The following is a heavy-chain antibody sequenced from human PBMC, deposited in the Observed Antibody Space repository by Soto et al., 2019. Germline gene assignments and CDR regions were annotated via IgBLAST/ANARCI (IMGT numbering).Heavy chain of an antibody. V-gene: IGHV3-48*04. CDR2: ISSSGSTI. J-gene: IGHJ4*02. D-gene: IGHD6-13*01. CDR3: AREGSSSSWRY. Sequence: GSLRLSCAASGFTFSSYAMTWVRQAPGKGLEWVSYISSSGSTIYYADSVKGRFTISRDNAKNSLYLQMNSLRAEDTAVYYCAREGSSSSWRYWGQGTLVTVSS. CDR1: GFTFSSYA.